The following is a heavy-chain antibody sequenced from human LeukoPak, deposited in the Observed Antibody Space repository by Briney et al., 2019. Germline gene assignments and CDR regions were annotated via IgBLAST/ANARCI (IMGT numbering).Heavy chain of an antibody. D-gene: IGHD6-13*01. V-gene: IGHV3-30-3*01. Sequence: GGSLRLSCAASGFTFSSYAMHWVRQAPGKGLEWVAVISYDESNKYYADSVKGRFTISRDNSKNTLYLQMNSLRAEDTAVYYCARDIAAALDYWGQGTLVTVSS. CDR2: ISYDESNK. CDR3: ARDIAAALDY. J-gene: IGHJ4*02. CDR1: GFTFSSYA.